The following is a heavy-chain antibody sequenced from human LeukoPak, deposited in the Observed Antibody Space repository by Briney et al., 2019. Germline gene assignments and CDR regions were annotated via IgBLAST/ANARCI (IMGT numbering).Heavy chain of an antibody. D-gene: IGHD6-13*01. V-gene: IGHV4-59*01. CDR3: ARVVGGSSPSPPGAFDI. J-gene: IGHJ3*02. CDR1: GGSISSYY. CDR2: IYYSGST. Sequence: PSETLSLTCTVSGGSISSYYWSWIRQPPGKGLEWIGYIYYSGSTNYNPSLKSRVTISVDTSKNQFSLKLSSVTAADTAVYYCARVVGGSSPSPPGAFDIWGQGTMVTVSS.